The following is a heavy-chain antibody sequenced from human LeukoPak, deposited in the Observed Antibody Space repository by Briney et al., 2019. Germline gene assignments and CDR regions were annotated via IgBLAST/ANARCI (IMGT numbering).Heavy chain of an antibody. CDR3: AKSREEIRGLDAFDI. Sequence: PSETLSLTCSVSGDSISSDDYCWNWIRQHPGKGLEWIGYIYYSGSTYYNPSLKSRVALSVDTSKNQFSLKLSSLTAADTAVYYCAKSREEIRGLDAFDIWGQGTMVTVSS. V-gene: IGHV4-31*03. J-gene: IGHJ3*02. D-gene: IGHD5-24*01. CDR1: GDSISSDDYC. CDR2: IYYSGST.